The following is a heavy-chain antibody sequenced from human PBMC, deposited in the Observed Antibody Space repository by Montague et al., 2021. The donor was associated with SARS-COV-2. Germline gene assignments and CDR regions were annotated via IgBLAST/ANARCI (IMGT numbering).Heavy chain of an antibody. V-gene: IGHV4-34*01. J-gene: IGHJ4*02. D-gene: IGHD3-22*01. CDR1: GGSFSDYH. CDR2: INHSGNT. Sequence: SETLSLTCAVYGGSFSDYHWSWIRQPPGQGLEWIGEINHSGNTXXXPSXXXRVTISRGTSKSQFSLKLSSVTAADTAVYYCARGLTDISMIVVVLLGASHYFDSWGQGTLVTVSS. CDR3: ARGLTDISMIVVVLLGASHYFDS.